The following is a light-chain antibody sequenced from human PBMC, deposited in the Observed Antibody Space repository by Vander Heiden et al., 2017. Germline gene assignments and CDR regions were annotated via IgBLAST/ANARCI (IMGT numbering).Light chain of an antibody. CDR3: QRCSNSRT. J-gene: IGKJ5*01. CDR1: QSVSSY. V-gene: IGKV3-11*01. Sequence: EIALTQSPPTLSLSPGETATLSCRASQSVSSYLGWYQQKPGQAPRLLIYDASIRASGIPDRFSGSGCATDFTLTSSIREDEDFAVYYEQRCSNSRTFGQGTQLEIK. CDR2: DAS.